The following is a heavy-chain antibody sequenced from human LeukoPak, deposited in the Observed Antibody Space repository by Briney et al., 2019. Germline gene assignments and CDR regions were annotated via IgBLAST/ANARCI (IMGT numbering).Heavy chain of an antibody. CDR2: IIPIFGTA. Sequence: SVKVSCKASGGTFSSYAISWVRQAPGQGLEWMGGIIPIFGTANYTQKFQGRVTITTDESTSTAYMELSSLRSEDTAVYYCARSRDYYDSSGYYFGFDYWGQGTLVTVSS. J-gene: IGHJ4*02. CDR3: ARSRDYYDSSGYYFGFDY. V-gene: IGHV1-69*05. CDR1: GGTFSSYA. D-gene: IGHD3-22*01.